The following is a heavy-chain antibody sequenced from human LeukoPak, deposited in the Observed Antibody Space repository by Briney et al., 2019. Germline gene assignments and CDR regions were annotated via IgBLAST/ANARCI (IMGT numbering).Heavy chain of an antibody. CDR3: TRDREDWAFDI. D-gene: IGHD2-21*01. CDR1: GFTFGDYA. Sequence: PGGSLRLSCTASGFTFGDYAMSWVRQAPGKGLEWVGFIRGKAYGGTTEYAASVKGRFTISRDDSKSIAYLQMNSLKTEDTAVYYCTRDREDWAFDIWGQGTMVTVSS. V-gene: IGHV3-49*04. CDR2: IRGKAYGGTT. J-gene: IGHJ3*02.